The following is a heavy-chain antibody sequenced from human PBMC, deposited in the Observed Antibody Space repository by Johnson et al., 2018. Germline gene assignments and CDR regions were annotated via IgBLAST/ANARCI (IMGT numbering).Heavy chain of an antibody. CDR2: ISSGRSYI. CDR1: GVTFSRYS. Sequence: VQLVQSGGGLVKPGGSLRLSCAASGVTFSRYSMNWVRQAPGKGLEWVASISSGRSYIYYGDAVKGRCTIYRDNAKNSRYPQMNILRVEETAVYYGPGGGVIIPDGDYYDGMDLWGQGATFTVSS. V-gene: IGHV3-21*04. CDR3: PGGGVIIPDGDYYDGMDL. J-gene: IGHJ6*02. D-gene: IGHD3-3*01.